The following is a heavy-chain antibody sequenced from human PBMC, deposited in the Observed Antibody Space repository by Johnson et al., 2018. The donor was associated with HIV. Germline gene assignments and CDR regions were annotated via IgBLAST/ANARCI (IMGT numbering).Heavy chain of an antibody. Sequence: VQLVESGVGLIQPGGSLRLSCEASGFTFSSYAMNWVRQAPGKGLEWVSAISGRGGSTYYADSVKGRFTISRDNSKNTLYLQMNSLRAEDTALYYCAKDRSTGWYPAFDIWGQGTMVTVSS. V-gene: IGHV3-23*04. CDR2: ISGRGGST. J-gene: IGHJ3*02. CDR3: AKDRSTGWYPAFDI. D-gene: IGHD6-19*01. CDR1: GFTFSSYA.